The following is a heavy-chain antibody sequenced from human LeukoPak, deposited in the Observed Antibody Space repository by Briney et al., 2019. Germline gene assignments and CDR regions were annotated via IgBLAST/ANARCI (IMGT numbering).Heavy chain of an antibody. V-gene: IGHV3-48*01. J-gene: IGHJ4*02. D-gene: IGHD3-22*01. CDR3: ARDGGDSSGYWFHY. Sequence: GGSLRLSCAASGFTFSSYSMNWVRQAPGKGLEWVSYISSSSSTIYYADSVKGRFTISRDNAKNSLYLQMNSLRAEDTAVYYCARDGGDSSGYWFHYWGQGTRVTVSS. CDR1: GFTFSSYS. CDR2: ISSSSSTI.